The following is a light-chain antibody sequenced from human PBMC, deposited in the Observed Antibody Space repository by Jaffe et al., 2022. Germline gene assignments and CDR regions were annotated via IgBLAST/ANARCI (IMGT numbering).Light chain of an antibody. J-gene: IGLJ2*01. V-gene: IGLV2-14*03. CDR2: DVS. CDR1: ISDVGGYNY. Sequence: QSALTQPASVSGSPGQSITISCTGTISDVGGYNYVSWYQQHPGKAPKLMIYDVSNRPSGVSNRFSGSKSGNTASLTISGLQAEDEADYYCSSYTNSGALGVFGGGTKLTVL. CDR3: SSYTNSGALGV.